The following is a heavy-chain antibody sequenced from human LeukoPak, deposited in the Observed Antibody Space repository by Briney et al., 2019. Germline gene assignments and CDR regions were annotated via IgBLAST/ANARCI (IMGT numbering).Heavy chain of an antibody. J-gene: IGHJ4*02. Sequence: GGSLRLSCAASGFTFSNYAMHWVRQAPGKGLEWVSVIYSGGSTYYADSVKGRFTISRHNSKNTLYLQMNSLRAEDTAVYYCARSGARELLFDYWGQGTLVTVSS. V-gene: IGHV3-53*04. CDR2: IYSGGST. D-gene: IGHD1-26*01. CDR1: GFTFSNYA. CDR3: ARSGARELLFDY.